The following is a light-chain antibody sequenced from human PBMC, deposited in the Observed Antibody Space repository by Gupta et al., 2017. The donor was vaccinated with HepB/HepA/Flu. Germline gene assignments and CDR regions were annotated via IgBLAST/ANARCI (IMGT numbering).Light chain of an antibody. J-gene: IGKJ4*01. CDR2: GTS. V-gene: IGKV1-39*01. CDR1: QNINRY. CDR3: QRSYSNPLT. Sequence: DIQMTQSPSSLSASVGDRVTITCRAGQNINRYLSWFQQKPGKAPKLLIHGTSSLQTGVPSRFSGSASGTDYTLSISSLQPEDFATYYCQRSYSNPLTFGGGTRLEIK.